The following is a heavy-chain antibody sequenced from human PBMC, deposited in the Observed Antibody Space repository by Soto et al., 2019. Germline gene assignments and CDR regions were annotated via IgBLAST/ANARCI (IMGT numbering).Heavy chain of an antibody. V-gene: IGHV3-21*01. D-gene: IGHD3-10*01. CDR2: ISSSSSYI. J-gene: IGHJ4*02. CDR3: ASSYGSRLQAL. CDR1: GFTFSSYS. Sequence: SLRLSCAASGFTFSSYSMNWVRQAPGKGLEWVSSISSSSSYIYYADSVKGRFTISRDNAKNSLYLQMNSLRSEDTAVYYCASSYGSRLQALWGQGTLVTVSS.